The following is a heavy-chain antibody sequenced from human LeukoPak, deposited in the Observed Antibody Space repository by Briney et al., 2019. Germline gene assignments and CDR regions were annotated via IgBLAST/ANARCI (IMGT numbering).Heavy chain of an antibody. J-gene: IGHJ3*02. CDR2: IYPGDSDN. CDR1: GYSFTSYW. Sequence: GESLHISCKGSGYSFTSYWIGWVSKMPGKGLEWMGIIYPGDSDNRYSPSFQGQVTISADKSISTAYLQWSSLKAADSAMYYCATNTMFRGIHAFDIWGQGTMVTVSS. V-gene: IGHV5-51*01. D-gene: IGHD3-10*01. CDR3: ATNTMFRGIHAFDI.